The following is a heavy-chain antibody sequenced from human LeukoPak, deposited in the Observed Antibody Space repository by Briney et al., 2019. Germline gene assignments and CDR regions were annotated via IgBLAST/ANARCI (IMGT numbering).Heavy chain of an antibody. D-gene: IGHD3-9*01. Sequence: KPSGTLSLTCTVSGYSISSGFYWGWIRQPPGKGLEWIGNVYHSGITFYNPSLKSRVTISVATSKNQFSLKLSSVTAADTAVYYCARAVGYFDWLPLFDYWGQGTLVTVSS. CDR1: GYSISSGFY. V-gene: IGHV4-38-2*02. CDR3: ARAVGYFDWLPLFDY. J-gene: IGHJ4*02. CDR2: VYHSGIT.